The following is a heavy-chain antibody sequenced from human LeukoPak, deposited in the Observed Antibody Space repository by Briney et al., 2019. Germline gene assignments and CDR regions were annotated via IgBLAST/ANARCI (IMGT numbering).Heavy chain of an antibody. CDR3: TTYTSGHY. D-gene: IGHD6-19*01. CDR2: ITTKAESYAT. V-gene: IGHV3-73*01. Sequence: PGGSLRLSCAASGFTFSAFHMHWVRQASGKGLEWVGRITTKAESYATAYAASVIGRFTVSRDDTKNTAYLQMSSLKTEDTALYYCTTYTSGHYWGQGTLVTVSS. J-gene: IGHJ4*02. CDR1: GFTFSAFH.